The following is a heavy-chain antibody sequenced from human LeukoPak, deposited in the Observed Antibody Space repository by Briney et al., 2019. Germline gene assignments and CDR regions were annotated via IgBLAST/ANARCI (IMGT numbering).Heavy chain of an antibody. CDR3: AKDLGGIAVAGTFY. Sequence: GGSLRLSCAASGFTFDEYAMHWVRQAPGKGLEWVSGISWNSGSIGYADSVKGRFTISRDNAKNSLYLQMNSLRAEDTAVYYCAKDLGGIAVAGTFYWGQGTLVTVSS. V-gene: IGHV3-9*01. J-gene: IGHJ4*02. D-gene: IGHD6-19*01. CDR1: GFTFDEYA. CDR2: ISWNSGSI.